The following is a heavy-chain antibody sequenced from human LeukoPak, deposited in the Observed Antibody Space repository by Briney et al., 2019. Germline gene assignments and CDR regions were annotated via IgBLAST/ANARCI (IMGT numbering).Heavy chain of an antibody. D-gene: IGHD2/OR15-2a*01. CDR2: IGPHSTFT. Sequence: ASMKVSCKSSGFTFTDHYMHWVRQGPGQGLEWIGYIGPHSTFTSSPQEFQGRVTMTRDASMSTAYMELTRLTSDDTAVYYCVREGEGPLSKDFDYWGQGTLVTVSS. J-gene: IGHJ4*02. CDR1: GFTFTDHY. V-gene: IGHV1-2*02. CDR3: VREGEGPLSKDFDY.